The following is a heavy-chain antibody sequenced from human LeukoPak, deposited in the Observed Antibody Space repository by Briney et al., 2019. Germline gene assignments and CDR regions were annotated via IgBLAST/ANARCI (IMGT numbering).Heavy chain of an antibody. CDR1: GFTFSSYG. Sequence: PGGSLRLSCAASGFTFSSYGMHWVRQAPGKGLEWVAFIRYDGSNKYYADSVKGRFTISRDNSKNTLYLQMNSLRAEDTAVYYCAKDWLSATPSWFDPWGQGTLVTVSS. D-gene: IGHD2-15*01. CDR2: IRYDGSNK. V-gene: IGHV3-30*02. CDR3: AKDWLSATPSWFDP. J-gene: IGHJ5*02.